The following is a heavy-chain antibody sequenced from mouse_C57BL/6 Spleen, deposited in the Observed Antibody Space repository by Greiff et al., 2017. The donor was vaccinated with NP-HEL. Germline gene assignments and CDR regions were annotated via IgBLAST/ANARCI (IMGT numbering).Heavy chain of an antibody. V-gene: IGHV1-50*01. CDR2: IDPFDSYT. Sequence: QVQLQQPGAELVKPGASVKLSCKASGYTFTSYWMQWVKQRPGQGLEWIGEIDPFDSYTNYNQKFKGKATLTVDTSSSTAYMQLSSLTSEDSAVYYCARSPHYYGTSGYFDYWGQGTTLTVSS. CDR3: ARSPHYYGTSGYFDY. D-gene: IGHD1-1*01. J-gene: IGHJ2*01. CDR1: GYTFTSYW.